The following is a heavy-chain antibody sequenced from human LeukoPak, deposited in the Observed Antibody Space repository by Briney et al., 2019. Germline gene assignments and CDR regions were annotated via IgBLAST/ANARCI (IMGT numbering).Heavy chain of an antibody. CDR2: ISSSSSYI. CDR1: GFTFSTYA. Sequence: GGSLRLSCAASGFTFSTYAMIWVRQAPGKGLEWVSSISSSSSYIYYADSVKGRFTISRDNAKNSLYLQMNSLRAEDTAVYYCAKSGSGSSYYFDYWGQGTLVTVSS. D-gene: IGHD3-10*01. J-gene: IGHJ4*02. CDR3: AKSGSGSSYYFDY. V-gene: IGHV3-21*01.